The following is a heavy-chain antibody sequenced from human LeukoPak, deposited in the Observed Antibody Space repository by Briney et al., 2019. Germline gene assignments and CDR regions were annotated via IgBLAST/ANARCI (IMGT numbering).Heavy chain of an antibody. Sequence: GGSLRLSCAASGFTFDDYAMHWVRQAPGKGLEWVSGISWNSGSIGYADSVKGRLTISRDNAKNSLYLQMNSLRAEDTALYYCAKDILDCSSTSCYRKFDPWGQGTLVTVSS. CDR1: GFTFDDYA. V-gene: IGHV3-9*01. CDR3: AKDILDCSSTSCYRKFDP. J-gene: IGHJ5*02. CDR2: ISWNSGSI. D-gene: IGHD2-2*01.